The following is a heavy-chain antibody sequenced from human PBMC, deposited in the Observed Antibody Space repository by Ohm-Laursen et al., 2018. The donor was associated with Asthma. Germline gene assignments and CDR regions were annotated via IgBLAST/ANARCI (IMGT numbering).Heavy chain of an antibody. V-gene: IGHV3-23*01. Sequence: GSLRLSCTASGFTFRKYAMTWVPQAPGKGLEWVSTISLGGGGTYFADSVRGRFTISRDNSNNMLYLHMNSLRADDTAVYYCAKDEYSTTLGVGAFDFWGQGTRVTVSS. CDR1: GFTFRKYA. CDR2: ISLGGGGT. CDR3: AKDEYSTTLGVGAFDF. D-gene: IGHD6-13*01. J-gene: IGHJ3*01.